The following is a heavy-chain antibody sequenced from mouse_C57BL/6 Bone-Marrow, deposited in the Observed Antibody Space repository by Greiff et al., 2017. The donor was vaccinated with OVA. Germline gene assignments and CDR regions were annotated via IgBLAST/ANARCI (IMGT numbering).Heavy chain of an antibody. D-gene: IGHD1-1*01. J-gene: IGHJ2*01. V-gene: IGHV1-26*01. CDR3: ARDYYYGRKGDY. CDR1: GYTFTDYY. CDR2: INPNNGGT. Sequence: EVQLQQSGPELVKPGASVKISCKASGYTFTDYYMNWVKQSHGKSLEWIGDINPNNGGTRYNQKFKGEATLTVDKSYSTAYRELTSLTSEDSAVYYCARDYYYGRKGDYWGQGTTLTVSS.